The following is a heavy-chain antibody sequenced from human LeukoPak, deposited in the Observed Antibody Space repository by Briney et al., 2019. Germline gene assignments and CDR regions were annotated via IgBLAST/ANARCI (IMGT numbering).Heavy chain of an antibody. CDR3: ATYSSLNRREFQY. V-gene: IGHV3-21*01. CDR2: ISSSSSYI. Sequence: GGSLRLSCAASGFTFSSYSMNWVRQAPGKGLEWVSSISSSSSYIYYADSVKGRFTISRDNSKNTLYLQMNSLRAEDTAVYYCATYSSLNRREFQYWGQGTLLTVSS. D-gene: IGHD3-22*01. CDR1: GFTFSSYS. J-gene: IGHJ1*01.